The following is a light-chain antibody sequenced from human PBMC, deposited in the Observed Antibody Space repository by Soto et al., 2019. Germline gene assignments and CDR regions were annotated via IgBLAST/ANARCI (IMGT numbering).Light chain of an antibody. CDR3: QQYNSYPT. J-gene: IGKJ3*01. CDR1: QSISSW. V-gene: IGKV1-5*03. Sequence: DIQMTQSPSTLSASVGDRVTITCRASQSISSWLAWYQQKPGKAPKLLIYKASSLESGVPSRFSGSGSGTEFTLTISSLQPDDFATHYCQQYNSYPTFGPGTKVDIK. CDR2: KAS.